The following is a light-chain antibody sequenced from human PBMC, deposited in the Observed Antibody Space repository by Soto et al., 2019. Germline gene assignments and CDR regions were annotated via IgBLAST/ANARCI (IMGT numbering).Light chain of an antibody. V-gene: IGKV1-39*01. CDR2: ASS. CDR3: QQSFSTPPT. CDR1: QSISSY. J-gene: IGKJ2*01. Sequence: DIPMTQSPSTLSASVGDRVTITCRASQSISSYLNWYQQKPGQAPKLLIYASSRLQSGVPSRFSGSGSGTDFTLTISSLQPEDFATYYCQQSFSTPPTFGQGTKLEIK.